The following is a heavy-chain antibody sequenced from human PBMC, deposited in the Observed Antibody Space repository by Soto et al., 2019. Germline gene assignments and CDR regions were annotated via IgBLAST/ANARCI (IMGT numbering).Heavy chain of an antibody. CDR3: ARDGEADAFDI. CDR2: ISSSSSTI. CDR1: GFTFSSYS. V-gene: IGHV3-48*01. Sequence: GGSLRLSCAASGFTFSSYSMNWVRQAPGKGLEWVSYISSSSSTIYYADSVKGRFTISRDNAKNSLYLQMNSLRAEDTAVYYCARDGEADAFDIWGQGTMVTVSS. J-gene: IGHJ3*02. D-gene: IGHD2-21*01.